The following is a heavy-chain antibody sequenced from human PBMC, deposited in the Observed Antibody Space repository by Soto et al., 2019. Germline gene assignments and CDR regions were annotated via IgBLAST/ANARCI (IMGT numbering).Heavy chain of an antibody. D-gene: IGHD4-17*01. J-gene: IGHJ4*02. CDR3: AKDRGALRWSEEHYYFDY. V-gene: IGHV3-30*18. Sequence: QEYLVQSGGGVVQPGGSLRLSCVASGFTFSSYGMHWVRQAPGKGLEWVAVILYDGSKKYYADSMKGRFTISRDNSKNTLFLQMNSLRAEDTALYYCAKDRGALRWSEEHYYFDYWGQGALVTVSS. CDR2: ILYDGSKK. CDR1: GFTFSSYG.